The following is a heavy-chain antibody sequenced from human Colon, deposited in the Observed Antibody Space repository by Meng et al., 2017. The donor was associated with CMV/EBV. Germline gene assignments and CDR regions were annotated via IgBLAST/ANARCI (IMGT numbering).Heavy chain of an antibody. D-gene: IGHD6-19*01. CDR1: GYIFCYYG. Sequence: SCQPSGYIFCYYGITWLRQAPGPRLEWMGWISGHSANTNYAQHFQARVTITTATSTNTVSMELRDLSSDDTAIYWCARKTSGWFIDYWGQGTLVTVSS. V-gene: IGHV1-18*01. CDR2: ISGHSANT. J-gene: IGHJ4*01. CDR3: ARKTSGWFIDY.